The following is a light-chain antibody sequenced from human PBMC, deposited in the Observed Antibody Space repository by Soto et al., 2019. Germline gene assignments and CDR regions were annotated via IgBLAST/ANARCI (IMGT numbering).Light chain of an antibody. Sequence: EIVLTQSPATLSLSPGDRATLSCRASQSISSFLAWYQQKPGQAPRLLIYDASNRATGIPARFSGSGSGTDFTLTISSLEPEDFAVYYCQQRSDWPLTFGGGIKVEL. CDR3: QQRSDWPLT. CDR2: DAS. V-gene: IGKV3-11*01. CDR1: QSISSF. J-gene: IGKJ4*01.